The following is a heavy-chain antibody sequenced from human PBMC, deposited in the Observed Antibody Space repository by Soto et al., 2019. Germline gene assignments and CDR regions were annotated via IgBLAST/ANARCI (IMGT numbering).Heavy chain of an antibody. CDR3: AKGAAMVRGVIISQIAY. Sequence: GGSLRLSCAASGFTFSSYAMSWVRQAPGKGLEWVSAISGSGGSTYYADSVKGRFTISRDNSKNTLYLQMNSLRAEDTAVYYCAKGAAMVRGVIISQIAYWGQGTLVTVSS. V-gene: IGHV3-23*01. J-gene: IGHJ4*02. D-gene: IGHD3-10*01. CDR1: GFTFSSYA. CDR2: ISGSGGST.